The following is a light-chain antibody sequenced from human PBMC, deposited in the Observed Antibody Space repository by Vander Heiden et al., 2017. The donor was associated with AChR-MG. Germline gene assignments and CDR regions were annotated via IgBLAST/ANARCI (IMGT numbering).Light chain of an antibody. Sequence: EIVLTQSPDTVSLSPGERATLSCRASQSVRSSYLAWYQQKPGQAPRLLIYGATSRATGIPDRFSGSGSGTDFTLTISRLEPEDFAVYYCQQYGSSPVTFGGGTRVEVK. CDR3: QQYGSSPVT. J-gene: IGKJ4*01. V-gene: IGKV3-20*01. CDR2: GAT. CDR1: QSVRSSY.